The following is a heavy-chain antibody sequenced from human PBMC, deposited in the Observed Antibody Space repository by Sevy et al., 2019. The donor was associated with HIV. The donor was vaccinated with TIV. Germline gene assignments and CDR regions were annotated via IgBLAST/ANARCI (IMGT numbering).Heavy chain of an antibody. CDR2: IYSGGNT. CDR1: GFTVSTNY. Sequence: GGSLRLSCAASGFTVSTNYMSWVRQAPGKGLEWVPVIYSGGNTYYADSVKGRFAISRDISKNTLYLQMNSLRAEDTAVYYCARDSPYYYDSSGYSNPYGYYAMDVWGQGTTVTVSS. V-gene: IGHV3-53*01. J-gene: IGHJ6*02. D-gene: IGHD3-22*01. CDR3: ARDSPYYYDSSGYSNPYGYYAMDV.